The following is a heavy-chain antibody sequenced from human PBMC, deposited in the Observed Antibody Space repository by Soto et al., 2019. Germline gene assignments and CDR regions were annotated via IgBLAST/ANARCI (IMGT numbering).Heavy chain of an antibody. CDR2: ISAYYNGHT. CDR3: XXXXLAGCYGDFLVDH. V-gene: IGHV1-18*01. Sequence: QVQLMQSGVEVKKPGASVRVSCETSGYTFYNRGITWVRQAPGQGLEWMGWISAYYNGHTKYAQKFQDRLTMTADXXXXXXXXXXXXXXXXXXXXXXXXXXXLAGCYGDFLVDHWGQGTRVTVSS. CDR1: GYTFYNRG. J-gene: IGHJ4*02. D-gene: IGHD4-17*01.